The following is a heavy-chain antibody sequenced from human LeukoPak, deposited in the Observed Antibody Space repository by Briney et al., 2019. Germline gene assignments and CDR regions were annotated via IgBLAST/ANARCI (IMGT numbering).Heavy chain of an antibody. Sequence: ASVKVSCKVSGYTLTELSMHWVRQAPGKGLEWMGGFDPEDGETIYAQKFQGRVTMTEDTSTDTAYMELSSLRSEDTAVYYCATGLRIVVVTATIDRGDAFDIWGQGTMVTVSS. V-gene: IGHV1-24*01. CDR2: FDPEDGET. CDR1: GYTLTELS. CDR3: ATGLRIVVVTATIDRGDAFDI. J-gene: IGHJ3*02. D-gene: IGHD2-21*02.